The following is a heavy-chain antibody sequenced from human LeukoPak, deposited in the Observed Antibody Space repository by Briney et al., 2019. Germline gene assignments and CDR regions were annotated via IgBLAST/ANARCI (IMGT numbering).Heavy chain of an antibody. J-gene: IGHJ4*02. V-gene: IGHV3-11*04. CDR1: GFTFTNYY. CDR3: ARDSGSGTQRPDY. CDR2: ISSSGTAI. Sequence: GGSLRLSCVASGFTFTNYYMSWIRQTPGQGLEWISHISSSGTAIYYADSVKGRFTISRDSSKNTLFLQMNSLRPEDTAVYYCARDSGSGTQRPDYWGQGTLVTVSS. D-gene: IGHD1-26*01.